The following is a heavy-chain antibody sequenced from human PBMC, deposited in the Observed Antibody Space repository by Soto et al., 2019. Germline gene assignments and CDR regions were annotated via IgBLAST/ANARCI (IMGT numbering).Heavy chain of an antibody. J-gene: IGHJ4*01. CDR2: ISGSGGST. CDR1: GFTFSSYA. CDR3: ASEPSTAPSYAYYYDSSGPPGY. Sequence: PGGSLRLSCAASGFTFSSYAMSWVRQAPGKGLEWVSAISGSGGSTYYADSVKGRFTISRDNSKNTLYLQMNSLRAEDTAVYYCASEPSTAPSYAYYYDSSGPPGYWGHGTLVTVSS. D-gene: IGHD3-22*01. V-gene: IGHV3-23*01.